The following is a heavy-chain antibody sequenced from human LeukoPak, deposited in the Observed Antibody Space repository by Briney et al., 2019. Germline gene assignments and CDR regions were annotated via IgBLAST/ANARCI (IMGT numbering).Heavy chain of an antibody. CDR1: GYSFTTYW. Sequence: GGSLKISCKGSGYSFTTYWVGWVRQMPGKGLEWMGIIFPGDSDTRYSPSFQGQVTISADTSISTGYLRWSSLKASDTAMYYCARLVAAAGGGYFQHWGQGTLVTVSS. V-gene: IGHV5-51*01. J-gene: IGHJ1*01. D-gene: IGHD6-13*01. CDR2: IFPGDSDT. CDR3: ARLVAAAGGGYFQH.